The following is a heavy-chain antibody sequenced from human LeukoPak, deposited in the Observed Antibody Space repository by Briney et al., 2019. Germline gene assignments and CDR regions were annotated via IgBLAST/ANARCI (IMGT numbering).Heavy chain of an antibody. J-gene: IGHJ6*03. CDR3: ASQARIAVAAPYYYYYMDV. D-gene: IGHD6-19*01. CDR2: IIPIFGTA. CDR1: GGTFSSYA. V-gene: IGHV1-69*05. Sequence: SVKVSCKASGGTFSSYAISWVRQAPGQGLEWMGGIIPIFGTANYAQKFPGRVTITTDESTSTAYMELSSLRSEDTAVYYCASQARIAVAAPYYYYYMDVWGKGTTVTVSS.